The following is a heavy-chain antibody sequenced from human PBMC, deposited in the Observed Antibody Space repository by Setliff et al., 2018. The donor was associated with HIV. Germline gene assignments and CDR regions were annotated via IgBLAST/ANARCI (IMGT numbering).Heavy chain of an antibody. J-gene: IGHJ6*02. CDR2: IKQDGSEK. CDR1: GFTFGSYI. D-gene: IGHD2-8*02. V-gene: IGHV3-7*01. CDR3: ARDGEEYVNGWYWWADYYYYGMDV. Sequence: ETMSLSCAASGFTFGSYIMHWVRQAPGKGLEWVANIKQDGSEKHYMDSVKGRFTISRDNANNSLFLQMDSLRADETAVYYCARDGEEYVNGWYWWADYYYYGMDVWGQGTTVTVSS.